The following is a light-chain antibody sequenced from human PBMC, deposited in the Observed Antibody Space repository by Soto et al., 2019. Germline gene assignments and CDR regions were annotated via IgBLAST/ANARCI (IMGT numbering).Light chain of an antibody. V-gene: IGKV3-20*01. CDR1: QSVSSSY. J-gene: IGKJ4*01. CDR3: QQYGSSPT. Sequence: ELVLTQSPGTLSLSPGERATLSCRASQSVSSSYLAWYQQKPGQAPRLLIYGASSRATGIPDRFSGSGSGTDFTLTISRLEPEDFAVYYCQQYGSSPTCGGGTKVEIK. CDR2: GAS.